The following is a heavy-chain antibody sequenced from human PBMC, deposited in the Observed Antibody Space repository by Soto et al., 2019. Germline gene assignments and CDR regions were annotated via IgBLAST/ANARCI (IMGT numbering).Heavy chain of an antibody. J-gene: IGHJ4*03. D-gene: IGHD2-15*01. CDR3: ARGAPRFWSGCSCYFGRDS. CDR2: VYHSGST. Sequence: PSETLSLTCAVSDGTISTSNWWRWVRQPPGKGLEWIGEVYHSGSTNYNPSFKSRVTISVDTSKNQFSLKLSSVTAAVTAVYYYARGAPRFWSGCSCYFGRDSRGHGALGTGSS. V-gene: IGHV4-4*02. CDR1: DGTISTSNW.